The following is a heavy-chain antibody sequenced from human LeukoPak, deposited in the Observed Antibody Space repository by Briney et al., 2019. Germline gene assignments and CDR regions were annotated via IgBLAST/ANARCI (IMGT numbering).Heavy chain of an antibody. D-gene: IGHD1-1*01. CDR2: IRSDGSTD. CDR1: GFTFSSYS. J-gene: IGHJ4*02. Sequence: GGSLRLSCAASGFTFSSYSMNWVRQAPGKGLAWVAFIRSDGSTDYYADSVKGRFTISRDNSKDTLYLQMNSLRGEDTAVYYCAKDLIGTWAPDYWGQGTLVTVSS. CDR3: AKDLIGTWAPDY. V-gene: IGHV3-30*02.